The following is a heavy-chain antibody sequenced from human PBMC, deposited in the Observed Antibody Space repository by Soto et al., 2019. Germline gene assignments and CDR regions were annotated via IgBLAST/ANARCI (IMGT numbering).Heavy chain of an antibody. Sequence: ASVKVSCKASAYTFTSYGISWVRQAPGQGLEWMGWISAYNGNTNYAQKLQGRVTMTTDTSTSTAYMELRSLRSDDTAVYYCAREVGNYDFWSGYYNPHYYYGMDVWGQGTTVTVSS. CDR2: ISAYNGNT. D-gene: IGHD3-3*01. V-gene: IGHV1-18*04. CDR1: AYTFTSYG. CDR3: AREVGNYDFWSGYYNPHYYYGMDV. J-gene: IGHJ6*02.